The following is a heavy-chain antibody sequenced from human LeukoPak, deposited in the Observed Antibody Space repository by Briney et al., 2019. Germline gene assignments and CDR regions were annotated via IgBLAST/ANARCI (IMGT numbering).Heavy chain of an antibody. D-gene: IGHD3-9*01. V-gene: IGHV3-23*01. J-gene: IGHJ4*02. CDR3: AISGRDILTGYFSY. CDR1: GFTFSSYA. Sequence: GGSLRLSCAASGFTFSSYAMSWVRQAPGKGLEWVSAISGSGGSTYYADSVKGRFTISRDNAKNSLYLQMNSLRAEDSAVYYCAISGRDILTGYFSYWGQGTLVTVSS. CDR2: ISGSGGST.